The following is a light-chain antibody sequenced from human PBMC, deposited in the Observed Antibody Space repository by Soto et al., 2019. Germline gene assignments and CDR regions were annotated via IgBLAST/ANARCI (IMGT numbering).Light chain of an antibody. Sequence: EVVMTQSPANLSVSPGETDTVSCRASQSLTTYLAWYQQKPDQAPRLLIYGISTRATDIPARFSGSGSGTEFTLTISSLQSEDFAVYYCQQYNYWPLTFGGGTKVDIK. J-gene: IGKJ4*01. CDR2: GIS. CDR3: QQYNYWPLT. CDR1: QSLTTY. V-gene: IGKV3-15*01.